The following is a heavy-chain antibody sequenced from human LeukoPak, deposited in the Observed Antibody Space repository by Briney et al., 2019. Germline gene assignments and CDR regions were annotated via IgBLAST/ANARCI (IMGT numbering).Heavy chain of an antibody. J-gene: IGHJ5*02. V-gene: IGHV3-33*01. D-gene: IGHD4-23*01. CDR1: GFTFSTYG. CDR3: AGEPYGGNSDWWFDP. Sequence: PGGSLRLSCAASGFTFSTYGMHWVRQAPGKGLEWVAIIWYDGNNKYYADSVKGRFTISRDNSKNTLYLQMNSLRAEDTAVYYCAGEPYGGNSDWWFDPWGQGTLVTVSS. CDR2: IWYDGNNK.